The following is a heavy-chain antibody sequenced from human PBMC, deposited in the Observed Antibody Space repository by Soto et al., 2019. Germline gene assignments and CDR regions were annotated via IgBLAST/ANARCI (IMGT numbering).Heavy chain of an antibody. V-gene: IGHV4-59*01. CDR1: GGSISSYY. CDR3: ARARSQGYIFLIIPGQSYYTGV. Sequence: SETLSLTCTVSGGSISSYYWSWIRQPPGKGLEWIGYIYHSGSTNYNPSLKSRVTISVDTSKNQFSLNLSSVTAADTAVYYCARARSQGYIFLIIPGQSYYTGVCCKGTTDTVSS. CDR2: IYHSGST. J-gene: IGHJ6*04. D-gene: IGHD3-9*01.